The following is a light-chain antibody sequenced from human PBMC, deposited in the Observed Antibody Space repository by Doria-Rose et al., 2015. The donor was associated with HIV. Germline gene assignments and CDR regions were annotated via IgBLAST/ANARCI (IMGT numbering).Light chain of an antibody. CDR1: QSLVNSDGKTY. CDR3: MQTILLPFT. J-gene: IGKJ3*01. CDR2: EVS. Sequence: TQSPLSLSVTPGQPASISCRPSQSLVNSDGKTYLHWYLQKPGQSPQLLIYEVSNRFSGVPDRFSGSGSGTDFTLKISRVEPEDFGVYYCMQTILLPFTFGPGTTVDIK. V-gene: IGKV2D-29*02.